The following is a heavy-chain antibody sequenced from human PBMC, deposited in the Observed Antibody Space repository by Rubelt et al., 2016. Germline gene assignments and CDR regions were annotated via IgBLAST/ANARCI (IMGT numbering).Heavy chain of an antibody. J-gene: IGHJ4*02. CDR2: FIPIFGTA. Sequence: VQLVESGAEVKKPGSSVKVSCKASGGTFSSYAISWVRQAPGQGLEWMGGFIPIFGTANYAQKFQGRVTITAVESTSTAYMELSSLRSEDTAVYYCARGRLTGTSPGTFDYWGQGTLVTVSS. CDR1: GGTFSSYA. D-gene: IGHD1-7*01. V-gene: IGHV1-69*01. CDR3: ARGRLTGTSPGTFDY.